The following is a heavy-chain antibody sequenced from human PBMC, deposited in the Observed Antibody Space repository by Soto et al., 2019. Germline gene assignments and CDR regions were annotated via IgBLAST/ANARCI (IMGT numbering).Heavy chain of an antibody. CDR2: IYHSGST. J-gene: IGHJ4*02. V-gene: IGHV4-4*02. CDR1: GGSINSRYW. Sequence: SETLSLTCAVSGGSINSRYWWSWVRQSPGKGLEWIGEIYHSGSTNYNPTLKSRVTISVDKSKNQFSLNLSSVTAADTAVYYCARDQNGSGNYYTRYFDYWGQGTLVTVSS. D-gene: IGHD3-10*01. CDR3: ARDQNGSGNYYTRYFDY.